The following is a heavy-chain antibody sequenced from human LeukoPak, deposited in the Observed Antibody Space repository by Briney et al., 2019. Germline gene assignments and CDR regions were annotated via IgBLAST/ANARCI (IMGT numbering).Heavy chain of an antibody. CDR3: AREEGSGGYYHGMDV. D-gene: IGHD3-10*01. Sequence: GGSLRLSCAASGFTFSDSYMSWIHQAPGKGLEWVSYISRRGDAIYYADSVKGRFTASRDNAKNSLFLQMNNLRADDTAVYYCAREEGSGGYYHGMDVWGKGTTVTVSS. CDR2: ISRRGDAI. J-gene: IGHJ6*04. CDR1: GFTFSDSY. V-gene: IGHV3-11*01.